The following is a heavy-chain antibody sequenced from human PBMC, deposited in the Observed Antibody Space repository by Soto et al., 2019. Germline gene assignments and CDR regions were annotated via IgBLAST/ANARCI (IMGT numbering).Heavy chain of an antibody. D-gene: IGHD4-17*01. V-gene: IGHV3-23*01. CDR2: FSAGGRA. J-gene: IGHJ4*02. CDR3: EKEAMPEHYGGALFDY. Sequence: EVQLLESGGALVQPGGSLRLSCVASGFSFRNYVLSWVRQAPGKGLEWVSTFSAGGRAYYADTVKGGVTIDRDSSQNTVHLQISNPRTEDTAVYYCEKEAMPEHYGGALFDYWGQGTRVTVSS. CDR1: GFSFRNYV.